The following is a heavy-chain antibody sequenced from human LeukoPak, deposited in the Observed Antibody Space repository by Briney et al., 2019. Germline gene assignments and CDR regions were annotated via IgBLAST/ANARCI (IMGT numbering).Heavy chain of an antibody. CDR2: ISSSGSTI. Sequence: PGRSLRLSCAASGFTFSSYEMNWVRQASGKELEWVSYISSSGSTIKYRDSVKGRFTISRDNAKNSLYLQMNSLRAEDTAVYYCSRDTADDAFDIWGQGTMVTVSS. J-gene: IGHJ3*02. V-gene: IGHV3-48*03. CDR1: GFTFSSYE. CDR3: SRDTADDAFDI.